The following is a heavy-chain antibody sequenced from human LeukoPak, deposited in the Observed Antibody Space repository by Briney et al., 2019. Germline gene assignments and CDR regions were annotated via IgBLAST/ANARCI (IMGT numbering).Heavy chain of an antibody. J-gene: IGHJ4*02. V-gene: IGHV4-38-2*02. CDR2: IYHSGST. CDR3: ARGGSSWFVYFDY. CDR1: GYSISSGYY. D-gene: IGHD6-13*01. Sequence: PSETLSLTCTVSGYSISSGYYWAWIRQPPGKGLEWIGSIYHSGSTYYNPSLKSRVTISVDTSKNQFSLKLSSVTAADTAVYYCARGGSSWFVYFDYWGQGTLVTVSS.